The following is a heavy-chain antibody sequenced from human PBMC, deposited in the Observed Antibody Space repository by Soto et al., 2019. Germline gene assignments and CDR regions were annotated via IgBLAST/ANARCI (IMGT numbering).Heavy chain of an antibody. V-gene: IGHV3-9*01. D-gene: IGHD3-16*01. CDR2: ISANGDNV. CDR3: AKDMKWGGMTKIHYLDP. CDR1: GFTVDDYA. Sequence: GGSLRLSCVASGFTVDDYAMHWVRQAPGKGLEWVSGISANGDNVDYADSVKGRFTVSRDNAKNSLFLQMNSLRPEDTALYYCAKDMKWGGMTKIHYLDPWGQGT. J-gene: IGHJ5*02.